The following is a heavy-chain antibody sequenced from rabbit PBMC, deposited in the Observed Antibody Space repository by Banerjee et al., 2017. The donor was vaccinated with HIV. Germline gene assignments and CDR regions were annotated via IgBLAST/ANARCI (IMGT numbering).Heavy chain of an antibody. CDR3: ARDLAGVIGWNFGL. V-gene: IGHV1S45*01. CDR2: IGAGSGST. J-gene: IGHJ4*01. D-gene: IGHD4-1*01. Sequence: QEQLEESGGGLVQPEGSLTLTCKASGFTLSSYWMWWVRQAPGKGLEWIACIGAGSGSTYYASWAKGRFTISKTSSTTVTLQMTSLTAADTATYFCARDLAGVIGWNFGLWGQGTLVTVS. CDR1: GFTLSSYW.